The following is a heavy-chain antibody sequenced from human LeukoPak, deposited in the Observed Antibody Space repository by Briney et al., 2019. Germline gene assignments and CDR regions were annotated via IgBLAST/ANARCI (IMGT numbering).Heavy chain of an antibody. CDR3: ARGSGTYYSPLYYFDY. V-gene: IGHV3-23*01. CDR2: ISGSGGST. J-gene: IGHJ4*02. D-gene: IGHD3-10*01. Sequence: PGGSLRLSCAASGFTFSSYAMSWVRQAPGKGLEWVSAISGSGGSTYYADSAKGRFTISRDNSKNTLFLQMNSLRAGDTAVYYCARGSGTYYSPLYYFDYWGQGTLVTVSS. CDR1: GFTFSSYA.